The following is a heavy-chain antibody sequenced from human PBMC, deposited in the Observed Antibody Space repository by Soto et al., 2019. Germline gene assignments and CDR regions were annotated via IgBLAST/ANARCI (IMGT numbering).Heavy chain of an antibody. Sequence: SETLSLTCTVSGGSISSYYWSWIRQPPGKGLEWIGYIYYSGSTNYNPSLKSRVTISVDTSKNQFSLKLSSVTAADTAVYYCARGLNYYGDFDYWGQGTLVTVSS. CDR2: IYYSGST. D-gene: IGHD4-17*01. CDR1: GGSISSYY. CDR3: ARGLNYYGDFDY. J-gene: IGHJ4*02. V-gene: IGHV4-59*01.